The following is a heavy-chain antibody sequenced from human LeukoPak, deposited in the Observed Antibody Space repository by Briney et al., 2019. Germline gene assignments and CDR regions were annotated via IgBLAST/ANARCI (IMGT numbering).Heavy chain of an antibody. CDR3: ARRLTQYDCFDP. CDR2: TYYRSTWYN. D-gene: IGHD2-2*01. Sequence: SQTLSLTCAISGDSVSSNSVTWNWIRQSPSGGLEWLGRTYYRSTWYNDYAVSVRGRITVNPDTSKNQFSLHLNSVTPEDTAVYYCARRLTQYDCFDPWGQGILVTVSS. J-gene: IGHJ5*02. CDR1: GDSVSSNSVT. V-gene: IGHV6-1*01.